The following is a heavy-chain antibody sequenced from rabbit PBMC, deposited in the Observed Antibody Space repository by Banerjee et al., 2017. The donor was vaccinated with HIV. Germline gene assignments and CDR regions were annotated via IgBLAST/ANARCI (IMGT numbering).Heavy chain of an antibody. D-gene: IGHD4-2*01. CDR3: ARDDAGDGSFDFKL. CDR1: GFSFSSGYD. J-gene: IGHJ4*01. CDR2: IAIDSSGVT. V-gene: IGHV1S45*01. Sequence: QQQLVESGGGLVQPEGSLTLTCTASGFSFSSGYDMCWGRQAPGKGLEWIACIAIDSSGVTYYASWAKGRFTISKTSSTTVTLQMTSLTVADTATYFCARDDAGDGSFDFKLWGPGTLVTVS.